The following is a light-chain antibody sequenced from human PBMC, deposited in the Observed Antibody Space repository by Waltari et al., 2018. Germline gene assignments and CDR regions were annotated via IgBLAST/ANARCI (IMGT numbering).Light chain of an antibody. CDR3: QQLNSFPYT. Sequence: DIQLTQSPSFLSASVGDRVTITCRASQGISSYLAWYQQQPGEAPKLLNSAASTLQSGVPSRFSGSGSGTEFTLTIRSLQPEDFATYYCQQLNSFPYTFGQGTKLDIK. V-gene: IGKV1-9*01. CDR2: AAS. CDR1: QGISSY. J-gene: IGKJ2*01.